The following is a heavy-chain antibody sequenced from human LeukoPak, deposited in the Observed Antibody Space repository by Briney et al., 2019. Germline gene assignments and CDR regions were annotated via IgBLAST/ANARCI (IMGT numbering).Heavy chain of an antibody. CDR1: GGSVSNGSYY. V-gene: IGHV4-39*07. Sequence: SETLSLTCTVSGGSVSNGSYYWGWIRQPPGKGLEWIGSIYHSGSTYYNPSLKSRVTISVDTSKNQFSLKLSSVTAADTAVYYCARTPWDTASRGYFDYWGQGTLVTVSS. D-gene: IGHD5-18*01. CDR2: IYHSGST. CDR3: ARTPWDTASRGYFDY. J-gene: IGHJ4*02.